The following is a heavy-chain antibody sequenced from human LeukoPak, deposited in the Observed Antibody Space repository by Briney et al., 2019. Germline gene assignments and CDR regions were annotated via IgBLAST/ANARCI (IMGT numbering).Heavy chain of an antibody. V-gene: IGHV3-30*04. CDR2: ISYDGSNK. Sequence: QPGRSLSLSCEASGFSFRNYAMHWVRQAPGKGLECVATISYDGSNKYYGDSVKGRFTISRDNSRNTLYLQMNSLRAEDTAVYYCAREDDAFDIWGQGTMVTVSS. CDR1: GFSFRNYA. CDR3: AREDDAFDI. J-gene: IGHJ3*02.